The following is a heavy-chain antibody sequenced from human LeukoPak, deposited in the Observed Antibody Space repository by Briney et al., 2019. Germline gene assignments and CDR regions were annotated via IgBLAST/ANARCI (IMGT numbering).Heavy chain of an antibody. D-gene: IGHD5-18*01. V-gene: IGHV1-8*01. CDR3: ARSPSRERKWIQLWSPNFDY. Sequence: ASVKVSCKASGYTFTSYDINWVRQPTGQGLEWMGWMNPNSGNTGYPQKFQGRATMTRSTSISSAYMELSSLRSEDTAVYYCARSPSRERKWIQLWSPNFDYWGQGTLVTVSS. CDR2: MNPNSGNT. J-gene: IGHJ4*02. CDR1: GYTFTSYD.